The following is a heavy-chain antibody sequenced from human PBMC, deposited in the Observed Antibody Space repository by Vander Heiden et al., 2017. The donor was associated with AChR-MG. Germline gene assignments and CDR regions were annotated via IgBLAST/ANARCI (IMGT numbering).Heavy chain of an antibody. CDR3: ARDSLYYYDSSGYYYEDY. V-gene: IGHV3-21*01. CDR1: GFTFSSYS. J-gene: IGHJ4*02. CDR2: ISSSSSYI. D-gene: IGHD3-22*01. Sequence: EVQLVESGGGLVKPGGSLRLSCAASGFTFSSYSMTWVRQAPGKGLEWVSSISSSSSYIYYADSVKGRFTISRDNAKNSLYLQMNSLRAEDTAVYYCARDSLYYYDSSGYYYEDYWGQGTLVTVSS.